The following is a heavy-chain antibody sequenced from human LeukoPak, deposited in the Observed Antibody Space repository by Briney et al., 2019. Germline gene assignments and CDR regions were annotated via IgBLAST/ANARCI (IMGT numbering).Heavy chain of an antibody. CDR3: VKEKLAYCGGDCFGEYFQD. Sequence: GGSLRLSCAAAGITFDSYAMSWVRQAPGKGLEWISVISGSGGRTSCADSVKGRFIISRNNSKNTLHLQMHGLRAEDTAVYYCVKEKLAYCGGDCFGEYFQDWGQGTLVTVSS. V-gene: IGHV3-23*01. CDR2: ISGSGGRT. J-gene: IGHJ1*01. CDR1: GITFDSYA. D-gene: IGHD2-21*02.